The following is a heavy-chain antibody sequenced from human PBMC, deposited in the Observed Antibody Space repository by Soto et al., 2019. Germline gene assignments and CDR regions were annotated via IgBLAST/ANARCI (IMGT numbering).Heavy chain of an antibody. V-gene: IGHV3-74*01. Sequence: GGSLRLSCAASGFTFSSYWMHWVRQAPGKGLVWVSRINSDGSSTSYADSVKGRFTISRDNAKNTLYLQMNSLRAEDTAVYYCVRRGYSYGPLYYYYYMDVWGKGTTVTVSS. CDR3: VRRGYSYGPLYYYYYMDV. CDR1: GFTFSSYW. CDR2: INSDGSST. D-gene: IGHD5-18*01. J-gene: IGHJ6*03.